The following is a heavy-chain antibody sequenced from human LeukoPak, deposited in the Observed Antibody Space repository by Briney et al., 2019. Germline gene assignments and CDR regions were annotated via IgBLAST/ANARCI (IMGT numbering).Heavy chain of an antibody. J-gene: IGHJ4*02. D-gene: IGHD3-16*02. CDR1: GFTFDDYA. V-gene: IGHV3-43*02. Sequence: GGSLRLSCAASGFTFDDYAMHWVRQAPGKGLECVSLISGDGDTTFCTDSVKGRFTISRDNSKNSLSLQMNSLKTEDTALYYCAKGSRLGEISLYRPFDYWGQGILVTVSS. CDR3: AKGSRLGEISLYRPFDY. CDR2: ISGDGDTT.